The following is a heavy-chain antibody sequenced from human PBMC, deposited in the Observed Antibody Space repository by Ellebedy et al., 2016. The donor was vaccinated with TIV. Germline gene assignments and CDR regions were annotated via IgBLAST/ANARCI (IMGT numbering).Heavy chain of an antibody. CDR1: GYRFTGHW. V-gene: IGHV5-51*01. Sequence: GESLKISXKGSGYRFTGHWIGWVRQMPGKGLEWMGIINPGDSDTRYSPSFQGQVTISADESISTAYLQWSSLKASDTAMYYCARPPTADAFDIWGQGTMVTVSS. J-gene: IGHJ3*02. D-gene: IGHD5-18*01. CDR2: INPGDSDT. CDR3: ARPPTADAFDI.